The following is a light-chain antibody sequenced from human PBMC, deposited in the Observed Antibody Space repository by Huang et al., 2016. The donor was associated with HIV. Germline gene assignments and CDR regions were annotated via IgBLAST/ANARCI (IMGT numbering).Light chain of an antibody. V-gene: IGKV3-15*01. CDR1: QSVKKN. Sequence: DMVMTQSPGTVSVSPGERATLSCRASQSVKKNLAWYQQKPGQAPRLLISGVSTRDTGVPARFSGNGSETEFTLTITSVQSEDSAVYYCQQYNNWPPYDFGQGTKLEIK. CDR2: GVS. J-gene: IGKJ2*01. CDR3: QQYNNWPPYD.